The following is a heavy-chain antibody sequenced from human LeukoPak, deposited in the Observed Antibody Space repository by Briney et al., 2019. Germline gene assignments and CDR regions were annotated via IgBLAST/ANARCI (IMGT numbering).Heavy chain of an antibody. CDR2: INQDGSEK. CDR3: ARDIYGGHDY. Sequence: GGSLRLSCAASGFSFSNYWMSWVRQAPGKGLEWVANINQDGSEKSYVDSVEGRFTISRDNAKKSLYLHVNSLRAEDTAVYYCARDIYGGHDYWGQGTLLTVSS. J-gene: IGHJ4*02. V-gene: IGHV3-7*04. CDR1: GFSFSNYW. D-gene: IGHD2-21*01.